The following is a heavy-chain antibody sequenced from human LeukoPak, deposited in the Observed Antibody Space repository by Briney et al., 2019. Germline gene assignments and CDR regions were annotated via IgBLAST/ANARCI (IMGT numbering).Heavy chain of an antibody. CDR3: ARGRRWELLLVY. CDR1: GYTFTSYG. J-gene: IGHJ4*02. D-gene: IGHD1-26*01. Sequence: ASVKVSCKASGYTFTSYGISWVRQAPGQGLEWMGWISAYNGNTNYAQKFQGRVTMTRNTSISTAYMELSSLRSEDTAVYYCARGRRWELLLVYWGQGTLVTVSS. CDR2: ISAYNGNT. V-gene: IGHV1-18*01.